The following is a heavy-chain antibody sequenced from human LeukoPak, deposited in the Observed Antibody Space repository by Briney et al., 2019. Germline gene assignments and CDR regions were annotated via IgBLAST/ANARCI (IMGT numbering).Heavy chain of an antibody. CDR2: INHSGST. Sequence: SETLSLTCAVYGGSFSGYYWSWIRQPPGKGLEWIGEINHSGSTNYNPSLKSRVTISVDTSKNQFSLKLSSVTAADTAVYYCARGRLCSRTSCYHVYYYYYYIDVSGKGTTVTVSS. J-gene: IGHJ6*03. CDR1: GGSFSGYY. D-gene: IGHD2-2*01. CDR3: ARGRLCSRTSCYHVYYYYYYIDV. V-gene: IGHV4-34*01.